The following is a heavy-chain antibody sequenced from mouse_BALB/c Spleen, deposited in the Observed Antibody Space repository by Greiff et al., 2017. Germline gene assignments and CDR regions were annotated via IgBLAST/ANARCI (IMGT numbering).Heavy chain of an antibody. CDR3: ARDYYGSSYVTDY. CDR2: ISSGGST. J-gene: IGHJ2*01. Sequence: EVMLVESGGGLVKPGGSLKLSCAASGFTFSSYAMSWVRQTPEKRLEWVASISSGGSTYYPDSVKGRFTISRDNARNILYLQMSSLRSEDTAMYYCARDYYGSSYVTDYWGQGTTLTVSS. D-gene: IGHD1-1*01. V-gene: IGHV5-6-5*01. CDR1: GFTFSSYA.